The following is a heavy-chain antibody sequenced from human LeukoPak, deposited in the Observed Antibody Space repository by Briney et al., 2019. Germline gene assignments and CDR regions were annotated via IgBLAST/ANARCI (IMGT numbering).Heavy chain of an antibody. CDR2: ISSSSSYI. J-gene: IGHJ4*02. CDR1: GFTFSSYS. CDR3: ARAYSSSWYRGGMGDY. D-gene: IGHD6-13*01. Sequence: PGGSLRLSCAASGFTFSSYSMNWVRQAPGKGLEWVSSISSSSSYIYYADSVKGRFTLSRDNAKNSLYLQMNSLRAEDTAVYYCARAYSSSWYRGGMGDYWGQGTLVTVSS. V-gene: IGHV3-21*04.